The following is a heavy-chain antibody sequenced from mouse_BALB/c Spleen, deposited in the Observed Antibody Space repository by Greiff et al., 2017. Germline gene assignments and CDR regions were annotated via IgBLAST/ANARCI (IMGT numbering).Heavy chain of an antibody. V-gene: IGHV2-2*02. J-gene: IGHJ4*01. CDR3: ASDGYYGAGAMDY. CDR1: GFSLTSYG. D-gene: IGHD2-3*01. Sequence: VHLVESGLGLVQPSQSLSITCTVSGFSLTSYGVHWVRQSPGKGLEWLGVIWSGGSTDYNAAFISRLSISKDNSKSQVFFKMNSLQANDTAIYYCASDGYYGAGAMDYWGQGTSVTVSS. CDR2: IWSGGST.